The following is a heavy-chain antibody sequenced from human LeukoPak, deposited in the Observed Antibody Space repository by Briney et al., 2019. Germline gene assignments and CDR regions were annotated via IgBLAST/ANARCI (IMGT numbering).Heavy chain of an antibody. V-gene: IGHV3-74*01. Sequence: GGSPRLSCVASQFTFKNYWMHWVRQAPGRGLVWLSYISPDGSSTRYADSVRGRFTIPRDNAKNTLYLQMNSLRAEDTAVYFCATAWSYWGQGTLVTVSS. J-gene: IGHJ4*02. CDR3: ATAWSY. D-gene: IGHD2-21*02. CDR2: ISPDGSST. CDR1: QFTFKNYW.